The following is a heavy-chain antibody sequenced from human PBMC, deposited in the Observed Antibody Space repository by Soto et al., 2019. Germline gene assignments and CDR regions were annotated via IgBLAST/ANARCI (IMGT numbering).Heavy chain of an antibody. CDR1: GFTFSSYS. V-gene: IGHV3-21*01. CDR3: ARVPIAAAGTPG. J-gene: IGHJ4*02. D-gene: IGHD6-13*01. CDR2: ISSSSSYI. Sequence: EVQLVESGGGLVKPGGSLRLSCAASGFTFSSYSMNWVRQAPGKGLEWVSSISSSSSYIYYADSVKGRFTISRDNAKNSLYLQMNSLRAEGTAVYYCARVPIAAAGTPGWGQGTLVTVSS.